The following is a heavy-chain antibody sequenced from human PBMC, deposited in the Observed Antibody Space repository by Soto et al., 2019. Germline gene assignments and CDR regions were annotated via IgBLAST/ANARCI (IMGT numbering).Heavy chain of an antibody. CDR3: AKDLGGYSGYAFDY. J-gene: IGHJ4*02. Sequence: GGSLRLSYAASGFTFSSYAMSWVRQAPGKGLEWVSAISGSGGSTYYADSVKGRFTISRDNSKNTLYLQMNSLRAEDTAVYYCAKDLGGYSGYAFDYWGQGTLVTVSS. V-gene: IGHV3-23*01. CDR2: ISGSGGST. D-gene: IGHD5-12*01. CDR1: GFTFSSYA.